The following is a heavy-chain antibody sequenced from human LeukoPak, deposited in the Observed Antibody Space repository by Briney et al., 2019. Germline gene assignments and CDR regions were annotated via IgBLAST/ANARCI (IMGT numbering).Heavy chain of an antibody. CDR1: GYTFTGYY. J-gene: IGHJ3*02. CDR2: INPNSGGT. V-gene: IGHV1-2*02. CDR3: ARELKSRGFWRRAIGAFDI. Sequence: ASVKVSCKASGYTFTGYYMHWVRQATGQGLEWMGWINPNSGGTNYAQKFQGRVTMTRDTSISTAYMELSRLRSDDTAVYYCARELKSRGFWRRAIGAFDIWGQGTMVTVSS. D-gene: IGHD3-3*01.